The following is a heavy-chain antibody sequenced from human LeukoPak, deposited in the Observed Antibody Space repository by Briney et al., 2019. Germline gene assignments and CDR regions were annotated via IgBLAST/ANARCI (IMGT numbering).Heavy chain of an antibody. Sequence: SETLSLTCAVSGYSISSGYYWGWIRQPPGKGLEWIGSIYHSGSTYYNPSLKSRVTISVDTSKNQFSLKLSSVTAADTAVYYCARQRDAYFDYWGRGTLVTVSS. CDR2: IYHSGST. D-gene: IGHD5-24*01. V-gene: IGHV4-38-2*01. CDR3: ARQRDAYFDY. J-gene: IGHJ4*02. CDR1: GYSISSGYY.